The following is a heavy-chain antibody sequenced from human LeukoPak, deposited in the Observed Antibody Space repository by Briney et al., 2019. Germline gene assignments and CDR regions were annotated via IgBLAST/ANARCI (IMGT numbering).Heavy chain of an antibody. CDR3: ARDGAAAGREYDY. V-gene: IGHV7-4-1*02. J-gene: IGHJ4*02. Sequence: ASVKVSCKAFGYTFTSYALNWVRQAPGQGLEWMGWINSNTGNPTYAQGFTGRFVFSLDTSVSTAYLQITSLKAEDTAVYYCARDGAAAGREYDYWGQGTLVTVSS. CDR2: INSNTGNP. D-gene: IGHD6-13*01. CDR1: GYTFTSYA.